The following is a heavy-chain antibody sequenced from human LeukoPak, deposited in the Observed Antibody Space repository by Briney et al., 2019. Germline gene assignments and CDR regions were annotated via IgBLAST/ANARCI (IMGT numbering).Heavy chain of an antibody. CDR3: ARNYYDSSGYYTGWFDP. Sequence: SVKVSCKASGGTFSSYAISWVRQAPGQGLEWMGGIILIFGTANYAQKFQGRVTITADESTSTAYMELGSLRSEDTAVYYCARNYYDSSGYYTGWFDPWGQGTLVTVS. CDR1: GGTFSSYA. J-gene: IGHJ5*02. D-gene: IGHD3-22*01. CDR2: IILIFGTA. V-gene: IGHV1-69*01.